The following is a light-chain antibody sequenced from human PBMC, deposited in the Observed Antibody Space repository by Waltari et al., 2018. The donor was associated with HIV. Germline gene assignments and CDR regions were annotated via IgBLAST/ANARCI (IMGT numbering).Light chain of an antibody. CDR2: AAS. CDR1: QGIGNR. Sequence: DIQMTQSPSSLSASVGDRVTIPCRASQGIGNRLAWYQHKPGKVPKLLIYAASTLQSGVPSRFSGSGSGTDFSLTISSLQPEDVATYYCQKCTSAPLTYGPGTRVDIK. CDR3: QKCTSAPLT. J-gene: IGKJ3*01. V-gene: IGKV1-27*01.